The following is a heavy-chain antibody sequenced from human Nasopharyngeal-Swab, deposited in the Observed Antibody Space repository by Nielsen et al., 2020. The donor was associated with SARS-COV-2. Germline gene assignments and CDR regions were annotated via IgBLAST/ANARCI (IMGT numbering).Heavy chain of an antibody. CDR2: ISSSSSYI. CDR3: ARAEAVAGTWGFDY. J-gene: IGHJ4*02. CDR1: GFTFSSYS. D-gene: IGHD6-19*01. V-gene: IGHV3-21*01. Sequence: GSLRLSCAASGFTFSSYSMNWVRQAPGKGLEWVSSISSSSSYIYYADSVKGRFTISRDNAKNSLYLQMNSLRAEDTAVYYCARAEAVAGTWGFDYWGQGTLVTVSS.